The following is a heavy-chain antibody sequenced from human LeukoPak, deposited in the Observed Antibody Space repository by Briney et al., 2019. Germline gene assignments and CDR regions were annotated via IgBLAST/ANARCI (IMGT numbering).Heavy chain of an antibody. J-gene: IGHJ4*02. CDR2: IYYSGST. CDR3: ARARAVAVSTEIDY. CDR1: GGSISSGDYY. V-gene: IGHV4-30-4*02. D-gene: IGHD6-19*01. Sequence: SETLSLTCSVSGGSISSGDYYWSWIRQPPGKGLEWIGYIYYSGSTYYNPSLESRVTISVDTSKNQFSLKLSSVTAADTAVYYCARARAVAVSTEIDYWGQGTLVTVSS.